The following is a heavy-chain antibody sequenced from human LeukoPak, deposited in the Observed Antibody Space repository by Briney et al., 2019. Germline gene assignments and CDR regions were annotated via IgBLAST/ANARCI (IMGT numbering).Heavy chain of an antibody. J-gene: IGHJ4*02. CDR3: ARSRGWLQSHPLGY. V-gene: IGHV4-39*01. CDR2: IYYSGNT. CDR1: GVSISSSNSY. Sequence: SETLSLTCTVSGVSISSSNSYWGWIRQPPGKGLEWIGSIYYSGNTYYNASLKSQVSISIDTSKNQFSLRLTSVTAADTAVYYCARSRGWLQSHPLGYWGQGALVTVSS. D-gene: IGHD5-24*01.